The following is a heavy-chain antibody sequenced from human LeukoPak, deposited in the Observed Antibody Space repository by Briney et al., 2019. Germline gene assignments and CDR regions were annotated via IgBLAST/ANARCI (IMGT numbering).Heavy chain of an antibody. D-gene: IGHD5-18*01. CDR3: AREGGYSYGYNY. V-gene: IGHV3-21*01. CDR1: GFTFSSYS. Sequence: GGSLRLSCAASGFTFSSYSMNWVRQAPGKGLEWVSSISSSSSYIYYADSVKGRFTITRDNAKNSLYLQMNSLRAEDTAVYYCAREGGYSYGYNYWGQGTLVTVSS. J-gene: IGHJ4*02. CDR2: ISSSSSYI.